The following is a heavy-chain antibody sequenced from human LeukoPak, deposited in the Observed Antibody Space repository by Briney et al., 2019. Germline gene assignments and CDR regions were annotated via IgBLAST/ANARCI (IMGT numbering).Heavy chain of an antibody. Sequence: GGSLRLSCAASGFTFISYSMNWVRQAPGKGLEWVSSISSSSSYIYYADSVKGRFTISRDNAKNSLYLQMNSLRAEDTAVYYCARDGARGYDILTGYYSTGLDYWGQGTLVTVSS. CDR2: ISSSSSYI. CDR1: GFTFISYS. J-gene: IGHJ4*02. D-gene: IGHD3-9*01. V-gene: IGHV3-21*01. CDR3: ARDGARGYDILTGYYSTGLDY.